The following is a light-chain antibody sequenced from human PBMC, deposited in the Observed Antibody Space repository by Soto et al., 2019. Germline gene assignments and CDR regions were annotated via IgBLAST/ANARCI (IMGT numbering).Light chain of an antibody. CDR2: DVS. CDR1: SSDVGGYNY. CDR3: SSYTSSSTLVV. Sequence: QSALTQPASVSGSPGPSNTISCTGTSSDVGGYNYVSWYQQHPGKAPKLMIYDVSNRPSGVSNRFSGSKSGNTASLTISGLQAEDEADYYCSSYTSSSTLVVFGGGTKVTVL. V-gene: IGLV2-14*01. J-gene: IGLJ2*01.